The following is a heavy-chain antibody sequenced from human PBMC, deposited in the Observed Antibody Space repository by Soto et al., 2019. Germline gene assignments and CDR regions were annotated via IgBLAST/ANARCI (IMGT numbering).Heavy chain of an antibody. V-gene: IGHV4-39*01. CDR3: ARHPGYCTGTSCYGYYTMDV. Sequence: SETLSLTSTVPGDSITRNTDYWGGYRHPPGEGLEWIVGINYSGSTYYNPSLKSRVTISVDTSKNQFSLMLSSVTAADTAVYYCARHPGYCTGTSCYGYYTMDVWGQGTTVT. D-gene: IGHD2-2*01. CDR2: INYSGST. J-gene: IGHJ6*02. CDR1: GDSITRNTDY.